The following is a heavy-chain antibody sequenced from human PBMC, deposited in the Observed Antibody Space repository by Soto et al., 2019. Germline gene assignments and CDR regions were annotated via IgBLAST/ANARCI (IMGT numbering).Heavy chain of an antibody. Sequence: SQTLSLTCTVSGGSISSYYWSWIRQPPGKGLEWIGYISDSGSTNYNPSPKSRVTISVDTSNNQFSLKLSSVTAADTAVYYCARRIKYYYAMDVWGQGTTVTVSS. CDR2: ISDSGST. V-gene: IGHV4-59*08. D-gene: IGHD2-15*01. CDR1: GGSISSYY. J-gene: IGHJ6*02. CDR3: ARRIKYYYAMDV.